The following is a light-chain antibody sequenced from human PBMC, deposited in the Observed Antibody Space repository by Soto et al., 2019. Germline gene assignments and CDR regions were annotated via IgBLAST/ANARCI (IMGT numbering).Light chain of an antibody. CDR1: QSVGRTY. CDR3: QQYVDSPGT. J-gene: IGKJ1*01. CDR2: GSS. V-gene: IGKV3-20*01. Sequence: EIVLTQSPGTLSLSPGERATLSCGASQSVGRTYLGWYQHKPGQAPRLLIYGSSSRAAGIPDRFSGSGSGISFALTVSRLEPEDFALYSCQQYVDSPGTFGQGTKVEIK.